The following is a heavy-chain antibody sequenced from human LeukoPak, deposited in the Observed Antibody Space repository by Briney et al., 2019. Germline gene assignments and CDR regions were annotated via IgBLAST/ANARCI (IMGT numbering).Heavy chain of an antibody. V-gene: IGHV4-38-2*02. Sequence: SETLSLTCTVSGYSISSGYYWGWIRQPPGKGLEWIGSIYHSGSTSYNPSLKSRVTISVDTSKNQFSLKLSSVTAADTAVYYCARDRSGRDGYNYYYYMDVWGKGTTVTVSS. CDR3: ARDRSGRDGYNYYYYMDV. J-gene: IGHJ6*03. CDR1: GYSISSGYY. CDR2: IYHSGST. D-gene: IGHD5-24*01.